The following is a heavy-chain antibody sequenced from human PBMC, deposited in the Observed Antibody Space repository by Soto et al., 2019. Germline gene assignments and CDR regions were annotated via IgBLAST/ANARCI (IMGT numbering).Heavy chain of an antibody. J-gene: IGHJ4*02. CDR3: TRSAISPYGGLIGPFDY. Sequence: GGSLRLSCAASGFTFSTYSMNWVRQAPGKGLEWVACITGSSSSVYYADSVKGRLTITSDTSANTVYMELNSLTSEDTAMYYCTRSAISPYGGLIGPFDYWGQGNLVTVSS. CDR2: ITGSSSSV. V-gene: IGHV3-48*01. D-gene: IGHD3-16*02. CDR1: GFTFSTYS.